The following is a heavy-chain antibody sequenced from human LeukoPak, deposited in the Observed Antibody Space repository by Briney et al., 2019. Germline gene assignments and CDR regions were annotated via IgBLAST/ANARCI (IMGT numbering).Heavy chain of an antibody. Sequence: SVKVSCKASGYTFTSYDINWVRQATGQGLEWMGRIILILGIANYAQKFQGRVTITADKSTSTAYMELSSLRSEDTAVYYCARDQHWGLYDSKTFDYWGQGTLVTVSS. D-gene: IGHD3-22*01. CDR2: IILILGIA. CDR3: ARDQHWGLYDSKTFDY. J-gene: IGHJ4*02. V-gene: IGHV1-69*04. CDR1: GYTFTSYD.